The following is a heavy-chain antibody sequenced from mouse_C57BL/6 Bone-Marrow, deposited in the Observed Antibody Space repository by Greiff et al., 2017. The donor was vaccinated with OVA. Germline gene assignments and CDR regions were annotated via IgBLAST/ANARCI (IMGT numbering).Heavy chain of an antibody. V-gene: IGHV1-62-2*01. CDR3: ARHEGRTGTMGYYFDY. Sequence: QVQLQQSGAELVKPGASVKLSCKASGYTFTEYTIHWVKQRSGQGLEWIGWFYPGSGSIKYNEKFKDKATLTADKSSSTVYMELSRLTSEDSAVYFCARHEGRTGTMGYYFDYWGQGTTLTVSS. J-gene: IGHJ2*01. D-gene: IGHD4-1*01. CDR2: FYPGSGSI. CDR1: GYTFTEYT.